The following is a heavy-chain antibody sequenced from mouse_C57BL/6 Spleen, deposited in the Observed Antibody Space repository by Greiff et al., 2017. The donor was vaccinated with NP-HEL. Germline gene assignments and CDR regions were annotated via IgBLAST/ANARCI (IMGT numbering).Heavy chain of an antibody. CDR1: GFNIKDDY. V-gene: IGHV14-4*01. D-gene: IGHD2-2*01. CDR2: IDPENGDT. J-gene: IGHJ2*01. CDR3: TRAVTTVYYFDY. Sequence: EVQLQQSGAELVRPGASVKLSCTASGFNIKDDYMHWVKQRPEQGLEWIGWIDPENGDTEYASKFQGKATITADTSSNTAYLQLSSLTSEDAAVYYCTRAVTTVYYFDYWGQGTTLTVSS.